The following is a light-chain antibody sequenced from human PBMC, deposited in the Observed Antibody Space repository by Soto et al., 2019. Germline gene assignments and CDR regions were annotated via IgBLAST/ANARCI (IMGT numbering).Light chain of an antibody. J-gene: IGKJ1*01. CDR1: QSLVHSNGYNY. CDR3: MQALQTPWT. V-gene: IGKV2-28*01. Sequence: DIVMTQSPLSLPVTPGEPASISCRSSQSLVHSNGYNYLGWYLQKPGQSPQLLIYLASSRASGVPDRFSGSGSGTDFTLHISRLEAEDVGVYHCMQALQTPWTFGQGTRVEIK. CDR2: LAS.